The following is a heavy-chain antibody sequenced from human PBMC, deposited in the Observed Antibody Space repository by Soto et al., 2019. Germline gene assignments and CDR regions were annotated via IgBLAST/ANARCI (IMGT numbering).Heavy chain of an antibody. Sequence: ASVKVPCKASGYTFTSYPMHWVRQAPGQRLEWMGWINVGNGNTNYAQKLQGRVTMTTDTSTSTAYMELRSLRSDDTAVYYCARVDIVLVPAPYFDYWGQGTLVTVSS. CDR2: INVGNGNT. D-gene: IGHD2-2*03. V-gene: IGHV1-3*01. CDR3: ARVDIVLVPAPYFDY. J-gene: IGHJ4*02. CDR1: GYTFTSYP.